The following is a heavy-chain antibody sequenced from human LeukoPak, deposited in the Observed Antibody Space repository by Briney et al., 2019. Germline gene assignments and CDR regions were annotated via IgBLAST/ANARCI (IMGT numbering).Heavy chain of an antibody. V-gene: IGHV4-59*08. J-gene: IGHJ4*02. CDR2: IYSGGDT. CDR3: ARYVGGTYYWIDY. Sequence: PSETLSLTCTVSGGSIGTYYWTWVRQPPGKGLEWIGYIYSGGDTNYNPSLKSRVTISVDTSKNQFSLKLTSVTAADAAVYYCARYVGGTYYWIDYWGQGTLVTVSS. D-gene: IGHD1-26*01. CDR1: GGSIGTYY.